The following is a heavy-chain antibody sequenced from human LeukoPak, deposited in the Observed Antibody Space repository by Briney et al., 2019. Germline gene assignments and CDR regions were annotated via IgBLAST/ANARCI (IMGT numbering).Heavy chain of an antibody. CDR2: IQSKTDGGKT. Sequence: PGGSLRLSCAASGFTFSDYNMNWVRQAPGKGLEWVGRIQSKTDGGKTDYAAPVKGRFTISRDDSKNTLYLQMNSLKTEDTAIYYCTTGIRGDWGQGTLVTVSS. CDR3: TTGIRGD. J-gene: IGHJ4*02. V-gene: IGHV3-15*07. CDR1: GFTFSDYN. D-gene: IGHD3-3*02.